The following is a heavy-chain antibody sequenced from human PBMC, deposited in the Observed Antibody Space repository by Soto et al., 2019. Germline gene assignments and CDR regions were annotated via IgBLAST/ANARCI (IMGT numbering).Heavy chain of an antibody. Sequence: QVQLVESGGGVVQPGRSLRLSCAASGFTFSSYAMHWVRQAPGKGLEWVAVISYDGSNKYYADSVKGRFTISRENSKNEIINYYASTVKGVFTVTRKNSKNTMYLQMNSLRAEDTAVYYCARAHLKSGYSYGYNWFDPWGQGTLVTVSS. V-gene: IGHV3-30-3*01. CDR2: ISYDGSNK. CDR1: GFTFSSYA. J-gene: IGHJ5*02. CDR3: NSKNTMYLQMNSLRAEDTAVYYCARAHLKSGYSYGYNWFDP. D-gene: IGHD3-10*01.